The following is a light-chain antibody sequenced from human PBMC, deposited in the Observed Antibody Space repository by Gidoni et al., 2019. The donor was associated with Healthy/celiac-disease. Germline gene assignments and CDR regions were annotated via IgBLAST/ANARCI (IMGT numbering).Light chain of an antibody. J-gene: IGKJ4*01. CDR2: AAS. CDR3: QKYNSALALT. Sequence: DIQMTQSPSSLSASVGDRVTITCRASQGIINYLAWYQQKPGKVPKLLIYAASTLQSGVPSRFSGSGSGKDFTLTISSLQPEDVAIYYCQKYNSALALTFGGGTKVEIK. V-gene: IGKV1-27*01. CDR1: QGIINY.